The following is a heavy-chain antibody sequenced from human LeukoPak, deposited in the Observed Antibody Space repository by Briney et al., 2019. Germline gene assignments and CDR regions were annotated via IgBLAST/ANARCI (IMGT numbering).Heavy chain of an antibody. CDR3: ARDRIPPYDSSGYRLDY. J-gene: IGHJ4*02. CDR2: ISANNGNT. CDR1: GYTFSSYG. V-gene: IGHV1-18*01. Sequence: ASVKVSCKASGYTFSSYGISWVRQAPGQGLEWMGWISANNGNTNYAQKVQGRVIMTTDTSTNTAYMEVRSLRSDDTAVYYCARDRIPPYDSSGYRLDYWGQGTPVTVSS. D-gene: IGHD3-22*01.